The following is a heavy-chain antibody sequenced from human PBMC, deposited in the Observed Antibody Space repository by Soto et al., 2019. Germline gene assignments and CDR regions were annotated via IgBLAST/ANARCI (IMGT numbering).Heavy chain of an antibody. J-gene: IGHJ6*02. Sequence: QVQLVQSGAEVKKPGSSVKVSCKASGGTFSSYAISWVRQAPGQGLEWMGGIIPIFGTANYAQKFQGRVTITADESTSTAYMELRSLRSEDTAVYYCASKTYGSGSDYYYGMDVWGQGTTVTVSS. D-gene: IGHD3-10*01. CDR2: IIPIFGTA. CDR1: GGTFSSYA. V-gene: IGHV1-69*12. CDR3: ASKTYGSGSDYYYGMDV.